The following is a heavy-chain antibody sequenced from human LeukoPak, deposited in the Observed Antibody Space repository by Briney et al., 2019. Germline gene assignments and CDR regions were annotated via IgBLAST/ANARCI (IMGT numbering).Heavy chain of an antibody. J-gene: IGHJ6*03. V-gene: IGHV4-31*03. CDR3: ARGIAEGFYYMDV. CDR2: IYYSGST. Sequence: SETLSLTCTVSGGSISSGGYYWSWIRQHPGKGLEWIGYIYYSGSTYYNPSLKSRVTISVDTSKNRFSLKLSSVTAADTAVYYCARGIAEGFYYMDVWGKGTTVTVSS. CDR1: GGSISSGGYY. D-gene: IGHD3-16*02.